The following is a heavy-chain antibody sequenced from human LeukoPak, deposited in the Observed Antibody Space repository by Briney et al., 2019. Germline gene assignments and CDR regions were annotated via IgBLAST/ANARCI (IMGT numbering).Heavy chain of an antibody. CDR2: IKSKRDGGTV. CDR1: GFTFSNAW. V-gene: IGHV3-15*01. J-gene: IGHJ4*02. Sequence: GGSLRLSCAASGFTFSNAWMSWVRQAPGKGLESVGRIKSKRDGGTVDYIAPVKGMFAICRDDAKKTLYLQMNSLKTEDTAVYYCSTDLHDYWGQRTLVTISS. CDR3: STDLHDY.